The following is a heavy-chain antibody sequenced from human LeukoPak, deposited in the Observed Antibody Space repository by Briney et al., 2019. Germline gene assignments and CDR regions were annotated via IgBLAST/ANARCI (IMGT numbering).Heavy chain of an antibody. CDR3: ARDYNGGPEL. J-gene: IGHJ4*02. D-gene: IGHD4-23*01. CDR2: IIPILGIA. CDR1: GGTFSSYA. Sequence: SVKVSCKASGGTFSSYAISWVRQAPGQGLEWMGRIIPILGIANYAQKFQGRVTITADKSTSTAYTELSSLRSEDTAVYYCARDYNGGPELWGQGTLVTVSS. V-gene: IGHV1-69*04.